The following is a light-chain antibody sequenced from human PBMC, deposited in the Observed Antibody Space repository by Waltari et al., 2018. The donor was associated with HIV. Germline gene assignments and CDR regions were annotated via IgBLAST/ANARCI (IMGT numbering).Light chain of an antibody. CDR3: ATWDNSLSIGV. V-gene: IGLV1-51*01. J-gene: IGLJ3*02. CDR2: DTY. Sequence: QSVLTQPPSVSAAPGQKVTISCSGSSYAIGSYSVSWYQQFPGPAPSRLIFDTYKRPSGIPDRFSASKSGTSATLDITGLQTGDEADYYCATWDNSLSIGVFGGGTKLTVL. CDR1: SYAIGSYS.